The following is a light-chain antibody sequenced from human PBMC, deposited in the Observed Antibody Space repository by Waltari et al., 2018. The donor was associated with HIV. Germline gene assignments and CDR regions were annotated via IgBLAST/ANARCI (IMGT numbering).Light chain of an antibody. J-gene: IGLJ1*01. V-gene: IGLV2-11*01. CDR2: DVT. CDR3: CSYAGRYTYV. Sequence: QSALTQPRSVSGSPGQSVTISCTGTSSDVGGYNYVSWYQHHPGKAPKFMIYDVTKRPSWVPDRFSGSKSGNTSSRTISGLQAEDEADYYCCSYAGRYTYVFGTGTKVTVL. CDR1: SSDVGGYNY.